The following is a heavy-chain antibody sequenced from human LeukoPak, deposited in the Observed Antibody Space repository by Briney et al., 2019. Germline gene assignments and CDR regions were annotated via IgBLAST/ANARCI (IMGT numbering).Heavy chain of an antibody. D-gene: IGHD5-12*01. CDR1: GFTFSSYS. V-gene: IGHV3-21*01. CDR2: ISSSSNYI. J-gene: IGHJ3*02. CDR3: ARTRGYDGAFDI. Sequence: GGSLRLSCAASGFTFSSYSMNWVRQAPGKGLEWVSSISSSSNYIYYADSVKGRFTISRDNAKNSLYLQMNSLRAEDTAVYYCARTRGYDGAFDIWGQGTMVTVSS.